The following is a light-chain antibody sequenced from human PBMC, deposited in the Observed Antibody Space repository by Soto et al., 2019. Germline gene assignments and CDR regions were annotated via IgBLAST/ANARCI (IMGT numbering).Light chain of an antibody. Sequence: EIVLTQSPATLSLSPGERVTLSCGASQSLTTNFLAWYQQRPGLAPKLLIFDLSTRATGIPDRFSGSGSGTDSTLTISRLDPEDFAVYYCERFDTSPTFDGGTKVEFK. V-gene: IGKV3D-20*01. CDR2: DLS. CDR3: ERFDTSPT. J-gene: IGKJ4*01. CDR1: QSLTTNF.